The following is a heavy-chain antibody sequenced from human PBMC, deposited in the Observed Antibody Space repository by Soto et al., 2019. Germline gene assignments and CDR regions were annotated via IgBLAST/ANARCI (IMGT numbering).Heavy chain of an antibody. D-gene: IGHD2-8*01. CDR1: GFTFSSSE. CDR2: ITSSGTTT. CDR3: ARGISPVNVY. J-gene: IGHJ4*02. Sequence: GGSLRLSCAASGFTFSSSEMNWVRQAPGKGLEWISYITSSGTTTYYADSVKGRFTISRDNAKNSLFLQMNSLRADDTAVYYCARGISPVNVYWGQGTLVTVSS. V-gene: IGHV3-48*03.